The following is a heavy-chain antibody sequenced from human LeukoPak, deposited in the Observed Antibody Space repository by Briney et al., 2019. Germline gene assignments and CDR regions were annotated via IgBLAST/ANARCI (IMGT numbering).Heavy chain of an antibody. D-gene: IGHD3-3*01. V-gene: IGHV1-18*01. CDR1: GYTFTSYG. J-gene: IGHJ6*03. Sequence: GASVKVSCKASGYTFTSYGISWVRQAPGQGLEWMGWISAYNGNTNYAQKLQGRVTMTTDTSTSTAYMELRSLRSDDTAVYYCARDQVVLRFLDGYYYYMDVWGTGTTVTVSS. CDR3: ARDQVVLRFLDGYYYYMDV. CDR2: ISAYNGNT.